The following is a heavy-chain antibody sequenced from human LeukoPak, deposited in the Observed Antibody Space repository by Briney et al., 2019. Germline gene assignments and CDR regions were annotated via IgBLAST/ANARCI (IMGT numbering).Heavy chain of an antibody. V-gene: IGHV3-48*03. J-gene: IGHJ4*02. D-gene: IGHD1-26*01. CDR3: ARTGGSYPYYFEY. Sequence: QAGGSLRLSCAASGFTFSGSALHWVRQASGKGLEWVSYISSSGSTIYYADSVKGRFTLSRDNAKNSLYLQMNSLRAEDTAVYYCARTGGSYPYYFEYWGQGTLVTVSS. CDR1: GFTFSGSA. CDR2: ISSSGSTI.